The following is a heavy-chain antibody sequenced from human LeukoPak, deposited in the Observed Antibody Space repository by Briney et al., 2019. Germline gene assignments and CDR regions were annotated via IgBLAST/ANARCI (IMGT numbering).Heavy chain of an antibody. CDR2: IYHSGST. V-gene: IGHV4-38-2*02. D-gene: IGHD5-18*01. J-gene: IGHJ4*02. CDR1: AYSISSGYY. CDR3: ARLVDTAMVTRADY. Sequence: SETLSLTCTVSAYSISSGYYWGWIRQPPGKGLEWIGSIYHSGSTYYNPSLKSRVTISVDTSKNQFSLKLSSVTAADTAVYYCARLVDTAMVTRADYWGQGTLVTVSS.